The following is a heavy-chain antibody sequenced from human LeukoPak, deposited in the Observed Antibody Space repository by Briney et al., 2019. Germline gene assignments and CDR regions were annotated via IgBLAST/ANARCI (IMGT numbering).Heavy chain of an antibody. Sequence: SETLSLTCTVSGDSISSSNYHWGWIRQPPGKGLEWIGNIYYSGSTYYNPSLKSRVTISVDTSKSQFSLKLSSVTAADTAVYYCTRYSTVSGWSDPWGQRTLVTVDS. CDR2: IYYSGST. D-gene: IGHD6-13*01. CDR1: GDSISSSNYH. V-gene: IGHV4-39*01. CDR3: TRYSTVSGWSDP. J-gene: IGHJ5*02.